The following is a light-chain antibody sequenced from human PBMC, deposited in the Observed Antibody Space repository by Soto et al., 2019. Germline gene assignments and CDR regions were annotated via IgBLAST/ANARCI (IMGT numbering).Light chain of an antibody. V-gene: IGKV1-39*01. J-gene: IGKJ2*01. Sequence: DIQMTQSPSSLSASVGDRVTITCRASQSISSYLNWYQQKPGKAPKLLIYAASSLQSGVPSRFSGSGSGTDFTLTISRLHPEDFATYYCQQSYSTPQTFGQGTKVDIK. CDR3: QQSYSTPQT. CDR2: AAS. CDR1: QSISSY.